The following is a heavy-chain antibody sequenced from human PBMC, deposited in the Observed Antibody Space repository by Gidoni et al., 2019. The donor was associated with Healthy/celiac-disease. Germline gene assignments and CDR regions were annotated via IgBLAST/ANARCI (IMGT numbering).Heavy chain of an antibody. J-gene: IGHJ4*02. CDR2: IIHIFGTA. V-gene: IGHV1-69*01. D-gene: IGHD3-16*02. CDR1: GGTFSSYA. CDR3: ARVNYDYGWGSYRILGVFDY. Sequence: VQLVQSGAAVKKPGSSVKVSCKASGGTFSSYAISWVRQAPGQGLEWRGGIIHIFGTANYAQKFQGRVTIAADESTSTAYMELSSLRSEDTAVYYCARVNYDYGWGSYRILGVFDYWGQGTLVTVSS.